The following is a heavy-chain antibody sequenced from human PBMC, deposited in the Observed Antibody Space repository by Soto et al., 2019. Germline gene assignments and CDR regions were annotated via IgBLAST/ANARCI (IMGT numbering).Heavy chain of an antibody. V-gene: IGHV4-30-2*01. CDR1: GGSISTGGYS. CDR3: AREVGGYTYWYFDL. D-gene: IGHD3-22*01. J-gene: IGHJ2*01. CDR2: IYESGIT. Sequence: QLPLQESGSGLVKPSQTLSLTCAVSGGSISTGGYSWTWIRQPPGKGLEWIGYIYESGITYYNPSLKSLVTISLDKSKNKFSLKLSSVTAADTAVYYCAREVGGYTYWYFDLWGRGTLVNVSS.